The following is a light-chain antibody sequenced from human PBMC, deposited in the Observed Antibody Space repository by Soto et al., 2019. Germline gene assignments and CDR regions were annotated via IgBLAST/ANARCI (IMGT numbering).Light chain of an antibody. Sequence: QSALTQPPSVSGAPGQRVTISCTGSSSDIGAGSAVHWYQQLPGTAPKLLMCDNNSRPSGVPDRFSGSKSGTSASLAITGLQAEDEADYYCQSYDSRLSGDVFGSGTKLTVL. CDR1: SSDIGAGSA. CDR3: QSYDSRLSGDV. CDR2: DNN. J-gene: IGLJ1*01. V-gene: IGLV1-40*01.